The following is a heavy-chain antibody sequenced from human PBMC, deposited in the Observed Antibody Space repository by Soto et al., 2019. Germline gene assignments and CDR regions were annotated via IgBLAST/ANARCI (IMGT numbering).Heavy chain of an antibody. CDR3: AREGSYSAYNFAHGIQLWSFDF. V-gene: IGHV4-4*07. CDR2: IFSSGST. CDR1: GGSINSFY. D-gene: IGHD5-12*01. Sequence: SETLSLTCTVSGGSINSFYWSWVRQPAGKGLEWIGRIFSSGSTSFNPSLESRVAMSVDTSKNHFSLNLSSVTAADMAVYYCAREGSYSAYNFAHGIQLWSFDFWGQGALVTVSS. J-gene: IGHJ4*02.